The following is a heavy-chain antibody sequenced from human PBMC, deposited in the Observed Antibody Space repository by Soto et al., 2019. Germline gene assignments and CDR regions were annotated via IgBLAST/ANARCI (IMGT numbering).Heavy chain of an antibody. D-gene: IGHD6-6*01. CDR3: ARAWQLGTAARNWFDP. J-gene: IGHJ5*02. CDR2: IIPIFGTA. V-gene: IGHV1-69*12. CDR1: GGTFSSYA. Sequence: QVQLVQSGAEVKKPGSSVKVSCKASGGTFSSYAISWVRQAPGKGLEWMGGIIPIFGTANYAQKFQGRVTITADESTSTAYMELSSLRSEDTAGYYCARAWQLGTAARNWFDPWCQGTLLTVSS.